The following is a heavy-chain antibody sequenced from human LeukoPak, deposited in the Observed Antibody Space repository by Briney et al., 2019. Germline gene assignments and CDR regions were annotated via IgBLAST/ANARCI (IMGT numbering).Heavy chain of an antibody. CDR3: ARRKSSYYYGSGSYYWFDP. V-gene: IGHV4-59*08. CDR1: GGSISSYY. J-gene: IGHJ5*02. CDR2: IYYSGST. Sequence: SETLSLTCTVSGGSISSYYWSWIRQPPGKGLEWIGYIYYSGSTNYNPSLESRVTISVDTSKNQFSLKLSSVTAADTAVYYCARRKSSYYYGSGSYYWFDPWGQGTLVTVSS. D-gene: IGHD3-10*01.